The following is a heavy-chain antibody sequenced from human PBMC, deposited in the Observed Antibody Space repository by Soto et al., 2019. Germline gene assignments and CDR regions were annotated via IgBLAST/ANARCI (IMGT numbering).Heavy chain of an antibody. V-gene: IGHV3-23*01. CDR3: AKVITTDISCWYGMDV. J-gene: IGHJ6*02. CDR1: GFTFSSYP. Sequence: PGGSLRLSCAASGFTFSSYPMVWVRQAPGKGLESISSISGSGTSYYADSVKGRFTISRDNSENTLYLHMNSLRAEDTAVYYCAKVITTDISCWYGMDVWGQGTTVTVSS. D-gene: IGHD1-26*01. CDR2: ISGSGTS.